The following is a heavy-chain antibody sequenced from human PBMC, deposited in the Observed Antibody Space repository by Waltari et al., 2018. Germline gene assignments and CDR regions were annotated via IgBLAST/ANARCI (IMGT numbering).Heavy chain of an antibody. Sequence: QVQLQQWGAGLLKPSETLSLTCAVYGGSLSGYWWTWIRQSPGKGLGWMGKIGHSRGTHYNSSLKGRLTISLDTSKNQFSLQLTSVTAADTAVYYCARNGPYFDVDYWGHGTLVTVSS. CDR1: GGSLSGYW. CDR3: ARNGPYFDVDY. J-gene: IGHJ4*01. V-gene: IGHV4-34*01. CDR2: IGHSRGT. D-gene: IGHD3-9*01.